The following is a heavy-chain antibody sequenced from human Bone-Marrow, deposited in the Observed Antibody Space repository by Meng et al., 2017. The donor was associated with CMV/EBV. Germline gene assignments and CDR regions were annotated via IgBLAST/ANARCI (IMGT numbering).Heavy chain of an antibody. J-gene: IGHJ6*02. D-gene: IGHD6-6*01. Sequence: SCAASGFTFSSYATHWVRQAPGKGLEWVAVISYDGSNKYYADSVKGRFTISRDNSKNTLYLQMNSLRAEDTAVYYCARAGFSSSSGRVMSYYYYGMDVWGQGTTVTVSS. V-gene: IGHV3-30-3*01. CDR3: ARAGFSSSSGRVMSYYYYGMDV. CDR1: GFTFSSYA. CDR2: ISYDGSNK.